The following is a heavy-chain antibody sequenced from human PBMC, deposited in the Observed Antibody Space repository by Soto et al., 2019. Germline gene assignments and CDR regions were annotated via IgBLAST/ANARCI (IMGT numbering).Heavy chain of an antibody. CDR1: GYTFTSYG. D-gene: IGHD2-2*01. CDR2: ISAYNGNT. Sequence: ASVKVSCKASGYTFTSYGISWVRQAPGQGLEWMGWISAYNGNTNYAQKLQGRVTMTTDTSTSTAYMELRSLRSDDTAVYYCARDALAPQKPPYIVVVPAAGPWGQGTLVTVSS. V-gene: IGHV1-18*01. J-gene: IGHJ5*02. CDR3: ARDALAPQKPPYIVVVPAAGP.